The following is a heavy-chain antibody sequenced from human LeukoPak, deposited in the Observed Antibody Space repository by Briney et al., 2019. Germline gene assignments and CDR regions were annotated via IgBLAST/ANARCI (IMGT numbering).Heavy chain of an antibody. V-gene: IGHV1-24*01. CDR2: FDPEDGET. D-gene: IGHD2-15*01. CDR3: ATGYCSGGSCSNWFDP. Sequence: GASVKVSCKVSGYTLTELSMHWVRQAPGKGLEWKGGFDPEDGETIYAQKFQGRVTMTEDTSTDTAYMELSSLRSEDTAVYYCATGYCSGGSCSNWFDPWGQGTLVTVSS. CDR1: GYTLTELS. J-gene: IGHJ5*02.